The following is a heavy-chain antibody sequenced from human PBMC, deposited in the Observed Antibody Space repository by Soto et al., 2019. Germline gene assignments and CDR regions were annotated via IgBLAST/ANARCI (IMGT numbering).Heavy chain of an antibody. CDR1: GFTFSSYG. Sequence: PGGSLRLSCAASGFTFSSYGMSWVRQAPRKGLEWVSAITGSGGSTYYADSVKGRFTISRDNSKNTLYLQMNSLRAEDTAVYYCAKARGAMVRGAAFYFDYWGQGTLVTVSS. CDR3: AKARGAMVRGAAFYFDY. J-gene: IGHJ4*02. D-gene: IGHD3-10*01. V-gene: IGHV3-23*01. CDR2: ITGSGGST.